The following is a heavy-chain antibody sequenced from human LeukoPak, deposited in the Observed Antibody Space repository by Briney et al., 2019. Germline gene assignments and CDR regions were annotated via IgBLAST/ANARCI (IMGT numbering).Heavy chain of an antibody. CDR3: ARDRCTGGSCYADY. J-gene: IGHJ4*02. CDR1: EFTLSTYS. Sequence: LGGSLRLSCAASEFTLSTYSMNWVRQAPGKGLEWVSYISRSSSVIYYADSVKGRFTISRDNAKNSLYLQMNSLRAEDTAVYYCARDRCTGGSCYADYWGQGTLVTVSS. V-gene: IGHV3-48*04. CDR2: ISRSSSVI. D-gene: IGHD2-15*01.